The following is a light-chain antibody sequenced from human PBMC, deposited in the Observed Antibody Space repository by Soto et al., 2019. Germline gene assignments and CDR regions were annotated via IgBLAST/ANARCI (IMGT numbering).Light chain of an antibody. CDR3: QQWDSSPWT. V-gene: IGKV3-20*01. Sequence: EIVLTQSPGTLSLSPGERATLSCRASQSVSSTYLAWYQQKSGQAPRLLIYGTSSRATGIPDRFSGSGSGTDFTLTISRLEPEDFALYYCQQWDSSPWTFGQGTKVEIK. CDR2: GTS. CDR1: QSVSSTY. J-gene: IGKJ1*01.